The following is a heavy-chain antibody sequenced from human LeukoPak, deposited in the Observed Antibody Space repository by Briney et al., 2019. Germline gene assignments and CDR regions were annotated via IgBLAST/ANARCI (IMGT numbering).Heavy chain of an antibody. CDR3: ATIKAPNYDRGYGMDV. J-gene: IGHJ6*02. D-gene: IGHD3-9*01. CDR2: FDPEDGET. V-gene: IGHV1-24*01. CDR1: GYTFTGYY. Sequence: GASVKVSCKASGYTFTGYYMHWVRQAPGKGLEWMGGFDPEDGETIYAQKFQGRVTMTEDTSIDTAYMELSSLRSEDTAVYYCATIKAPNYDRGYGMDVWGQGTTVTVSS.